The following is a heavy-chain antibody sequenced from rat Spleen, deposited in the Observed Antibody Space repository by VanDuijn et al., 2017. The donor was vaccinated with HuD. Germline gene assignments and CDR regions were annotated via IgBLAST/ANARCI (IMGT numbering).Heavy chain of an antibody. CDR1: EFTFSDYY. CDR3: ARQRWDVMDA. J-gene: IGHJ4*01. CDR2: ISYDGSRT. V-gene: IGHV5-7*01. Sequence: EVQLVESGGGLVQPGRSMKLSCAASEFTFSDYYMAWVRQAPKKGLEWVATISYDGSRTNYRDSVKGRFTISRDNAKSTLYLQVDSLKSEDTATYYCARQRWDVMDAWGQGASVTVSS.